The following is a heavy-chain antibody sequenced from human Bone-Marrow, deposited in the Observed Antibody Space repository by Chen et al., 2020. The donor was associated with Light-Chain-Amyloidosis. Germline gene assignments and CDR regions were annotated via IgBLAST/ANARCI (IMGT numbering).Heavy chain of an antibody. CDR2: INWDSGFI. D-gene: IGHD6-6*01. CDR1: GFTFDDYA. Sequence: EVQLVESGGGLVQPGRSLRLSCAASGFTFDDYAMHWVRLVPGKGLEWVSGINWDSGFIDYADSVKGRFTIYRDNAKNSLYLQMNSLRTEDTALYYCVKDVENSSPSYFDYWGQGTLVTVSS. CDR3: VKDVENSSPSYFDY. V-gene: IGHV3-9*01. J-gene: IGHJ4*02.